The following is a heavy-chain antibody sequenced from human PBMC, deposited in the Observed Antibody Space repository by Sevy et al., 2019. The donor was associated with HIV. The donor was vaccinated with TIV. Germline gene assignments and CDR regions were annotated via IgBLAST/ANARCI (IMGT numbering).Heavy chain of an antibody. CDR3: VRGAVLDYFDY. Sequence: SETLSLTCTVSGASISYYYWSWIRQPAGKGLEWIGRINTSGSTDYNPSLKSRVTMSIDTSKNQFSLKLRSVTAADTAVYYCVRGAVLDYFDYWGHGTLVTVSS. CDR2: INTSGST. J-gene: IGHJ4*01. D-gene: IGHD1-1*01. V-gene: IGHV4-4*07. CDR1: GASISYYY.